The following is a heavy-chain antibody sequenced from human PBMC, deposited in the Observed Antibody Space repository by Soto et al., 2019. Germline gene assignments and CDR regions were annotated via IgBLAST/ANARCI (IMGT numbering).Heavy chain of an antibody. V-gene: IGHV2-5*01. CDR3: AYRFGSRGSFDY. CDR2: IYWNDDK. CDR1: GFSLRTSGVS. Sequence: QITLKESGPTLLKPTQTLTLTCSFSGFSLRTSGVSVGWIRQPPGKALEWLAFIYWNDDKRYSRSLQIRLTITKDNSKKEVVVTMPSMDPLATGTYSCAYRFGSRGSFDYWGQGTMVSVSS. J-gene: IGHJ4*02. D-gene: IGHD3-10*01.